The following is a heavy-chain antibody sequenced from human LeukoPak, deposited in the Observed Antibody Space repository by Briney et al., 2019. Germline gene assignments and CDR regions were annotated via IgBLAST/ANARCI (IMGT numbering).Heavy chain of an antibody. D-gene: IGHD6-13*01. CDR1: GGSFSGYY. J-gene: IGHJ4*02. V-gene: IGHV4-34*01. CDR3: ARNDMEYSSSWSPFDY. CDR2: ISHSGST. Sequence: SETLSLTCGVYGGSFSGYYWSWLRQPPGKGLEWIGEISHSGSTNYNPSLKSRVTTSVDTSKNQFSLKLSSVTAADTAVYYCARNDMEYSSSWSPFDYWGQGTLVTVSS.